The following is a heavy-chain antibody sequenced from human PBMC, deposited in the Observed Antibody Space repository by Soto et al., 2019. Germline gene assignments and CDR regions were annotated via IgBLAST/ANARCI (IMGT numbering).Heavy chain of an antibody. J-gene: IGHJ6*02. CDR3: ARDKTVRAEYYYYYYYGMDV. V-gene: IGHV3-21*01. CDR2: ISSSSSYI. Sequence: PGGSLRLSCAASGFTFSSYSMNWVRQAPGKGLEWVSSISSSSSYIYYADSVKGRFTISRDNAKNSLYLQMNSLRAEDTAVYYCARDKTVRAEYYYYYYYGMDVWGQGTSVTVSS. CDR1: GFTFSSYS. D-gene: IGHD3-10*01.